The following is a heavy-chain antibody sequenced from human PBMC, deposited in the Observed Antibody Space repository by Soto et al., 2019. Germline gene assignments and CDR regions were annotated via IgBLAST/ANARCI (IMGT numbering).Heavy chain of an antibody. J-gene: IGHJ6*02. CDR3: AKDHYCSGGSCYSFEYYYYYYGMDV. Sequence: QVQLVESGGGVVQPGRSLRLSCAASGFTFSSYGMHWVRQAPGKGLEWVAVISYDGSNKYYADSVKGRFTISRDNSKNTLYLQMNSLRAEDTAVYYCAKDHYCSGGSCYSFEYYYYYYGMDVWGQGTTVTVSS. D-gene: IGHD2-15*01. CDR1: GFTFSSYG. V-gene: IGHV3-30*18. CDR2: ISYDGSNK.